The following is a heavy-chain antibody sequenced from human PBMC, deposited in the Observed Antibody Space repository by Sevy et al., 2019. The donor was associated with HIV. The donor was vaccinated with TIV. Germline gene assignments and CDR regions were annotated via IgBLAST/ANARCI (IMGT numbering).Heavy chain of an antibody. CDR1: GGSISSGGYY. CDR2: IYYSGST. Sequence: SETLSLTCTVSGGSISSGGYYWSWIRQHPGKGLEWIGYIYYSGSTYYNPSLKSRVTISVDTSKNQFSLKLSSVTAADPAVYYCARVSPPLTWIFGVVITWVWFDPWGQGTLVTVSS. CDR3: ARVSPPLTWIFGVVITWVWFDP. D-gene: IGHD3-3*01. J-gene: IGHJ5*02. V-gene: IGHV4-31*03.